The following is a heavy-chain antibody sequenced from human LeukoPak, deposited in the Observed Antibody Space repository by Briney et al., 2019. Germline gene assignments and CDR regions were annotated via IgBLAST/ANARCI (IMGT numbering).Heavy chain of an antibody. D-gene: IGHD6-19*01. J-gene: IGHJ5*02. CDR2: ISSNGGST. Sequence: GGSLRLSCSASGFSFSSYAMYWVRQAPGKGLEYVSAISSNGGSTYYADSVKGRFTISRDNSKNTLYLQMSSLRAEDTAVYYCVKDSSGWYRGWFDPWGQGTLVTVSP. CDR1: GFSFSSYA. CDR3: VKDSSGWYRGWFDP. V-gene: IGHV3-64D*09.